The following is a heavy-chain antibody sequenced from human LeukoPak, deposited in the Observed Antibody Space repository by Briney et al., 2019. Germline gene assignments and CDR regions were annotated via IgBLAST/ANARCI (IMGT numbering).Heavy chain of an antibody. CDR2: ISYDGSNK. V-gene: IGHV3-30*18. J-gene: IGHJ4*02. CDR3: AKTHTAATHYYGLGSSDY. Sequence: QPGGSLRLSCAASGFTFSSYGMHWVRQAPGKGLEWVAVISYDGSNKYYADSVKGRFTISRDNSKNTLYLQMNSLRAEDTAVYYCAKTHTAATHYYGLGSSDYWGQGTLVTVSS. D-gene: IGHD3-10*01. CDR1: GFTFSSYG.